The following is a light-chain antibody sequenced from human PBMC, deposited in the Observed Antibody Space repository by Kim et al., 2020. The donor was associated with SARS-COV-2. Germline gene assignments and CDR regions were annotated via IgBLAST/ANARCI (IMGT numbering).Light chain of an antibody. CDR2: AAS. J-gene: IGKJ1*01. V-gene: IGKV1-27*01. CDR3: QKYNTAPWT. Sequence: SASVGDGVTIYSRASQGISNYLAWYQQKPGQAPKLLIYAASALQFGVSSRFNGSGSGTDFTLTISDLQPEDVATYYCQKYNTAPWTFGHGTKVEI. CDR1: QGISNY.